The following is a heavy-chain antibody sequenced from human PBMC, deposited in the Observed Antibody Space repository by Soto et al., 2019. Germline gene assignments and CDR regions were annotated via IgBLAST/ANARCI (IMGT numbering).Heavy chain of an antibody. CDR1: GVSITSYF. J-gene: IGHJ4*02. CDR3: ARVRRDRYKREFEG. D-gene: IGHD3-10*01. CDR2: ISFSGAT. V-gene: IGHV4-59*01. Sequence: SEPLYLTCTVSGVSITSYFWSWIRQTPGKGLDWIGSISFSGATYSNPSLKGRAALSVDTSENHLSLTLNSVTSADTAVYFCARVRRDRYKREFEGWCQGNQVTV.